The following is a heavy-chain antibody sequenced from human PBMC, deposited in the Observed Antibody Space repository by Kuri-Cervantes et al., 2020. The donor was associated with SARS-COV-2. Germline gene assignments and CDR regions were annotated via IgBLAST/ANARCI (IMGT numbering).Heavy chain of an antibody. CDR3: AHSTNYYYYMDV. J-gene: IGHJ6*03. V-gene: IGHV2-5*05. Sequence: SGPTLVKPTQTLTLTCTFSGLSLSTSGVGVGWIRQPPGKALEWLALIYWDDDKCYGPSLKSRLTITKDTSKNQVVLTMTNMDPVDTATYYCAHSTNYYYYMDVWGKGITVTVSS. CDR1: GLSLSTSGVG. CDR2: IYWDDDK. D-gene: IGHD2-2*01.